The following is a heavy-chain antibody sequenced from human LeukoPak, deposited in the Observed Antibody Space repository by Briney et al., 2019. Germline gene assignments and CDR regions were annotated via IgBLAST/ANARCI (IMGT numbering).Heavy chain of an antibody. Sequence: PGRTLRLSCAASGFTFDDFAMRWVRDAPGKGLECLFLISGRGDDTFYADSVKGRFTISRDNSKNSLYLHMSSLRTEDTALYYCAKDHLYYYDSSGYYLPDYWGQGTLVTVSP. CDR1: GFTFDDFA. D-gene: IGHD3-22*01. CDR2: ISGRGDDT. J-gene: IGHJ4*02. V-gene: IGHV3-43*02. CDR3: AKDHLYYYDSSGYYLPDY.